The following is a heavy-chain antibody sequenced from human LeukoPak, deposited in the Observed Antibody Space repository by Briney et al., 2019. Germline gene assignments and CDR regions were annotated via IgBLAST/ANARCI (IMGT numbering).Heavy chain of an antibody. CDR3: ARDPVDV. V-gene: IGHV3-74*01. CDR2: INGVGSST. CDR1: GFTFSAYW. Sequence: GGSLRLASAVSGFTFSAYWMHWVRQAPGKGLVWVSRINGVGSSTTYADSVKGRFTISRDNAKNTLYLQMNSLRAEDTAVYYCARDPVDVWGQGTTVTVSS. J-gene: IGHJ6*02.